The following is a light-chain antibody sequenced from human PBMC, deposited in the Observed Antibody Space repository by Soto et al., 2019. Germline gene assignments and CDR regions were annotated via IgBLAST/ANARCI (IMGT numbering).Light chain of an antibody. CDR3: QQYYSTPYT. Sequence: DIVMTQSPDSLAVSLDERATINCKSSQSVFNSSNNKNYLAWYQQKPGQPPKLLIYWASTRKSGVPDRFSGSGSGTDFTLTISRLQAEDVAVYYCQQYYSTPYTFGQGTKLEIK. CDR2: WAS. J-gene: IGKJ2*01. V-gene: IGKV4-1*01. CDR1: QSVFNSSNNKNY.